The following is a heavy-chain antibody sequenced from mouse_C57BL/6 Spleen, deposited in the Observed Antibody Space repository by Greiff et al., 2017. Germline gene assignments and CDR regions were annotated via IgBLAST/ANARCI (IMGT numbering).Heavy chain of an antibody. V-gene: IGHV1-54*01. CDR2: INTGSGGT. Sequence: VQLVESGAELVRPGTSVKVSCKASGYAFTNYLIEWVKQRPGQGLEWIGVINTGSGGTNYTEKFKGKATLTADKSSRTDYMQLSSLTSEDTAVYCCARGGTGGWFAYWGQGTLVTVSA. D-gene: IGHD3-3*01. CDR3: ARGGTGGWFAY. J-gene: IGHJ3*01. CDR1: GYAFTNYL.